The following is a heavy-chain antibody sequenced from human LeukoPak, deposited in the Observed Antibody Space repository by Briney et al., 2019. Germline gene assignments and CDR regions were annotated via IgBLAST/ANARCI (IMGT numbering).Heavy chain of an antibody. D-gene: IGHD2-2*03. CDR1: GGSISSSSYY. CDR2: IYYSGST. J-gene: IGHJ6*03. CDR3: ASSTPGYCSSTSCSLYYYYYMDV. Sequence: PSETLSLTCTVSGGSISSSSYYWGWIRQPPGKGLEWIGSIYYSGSTYYNPSLKSRVTISVDTSKNQFSLKLSSVTAADTAVYYCASSTPGYCSSTSCSLYYYYYMDVWGKATTVTISS. V-gene: IGHV4-39*01.